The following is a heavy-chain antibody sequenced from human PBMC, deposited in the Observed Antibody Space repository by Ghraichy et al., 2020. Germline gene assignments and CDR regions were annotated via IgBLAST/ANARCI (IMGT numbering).Heavy chain of an antibody. V-gene: IGHV3-30-3*01. J-gene: IGHJ4*02. CDR3: ARDVDY. CDR1: GFTFSSYA. CDR2: ISYDGSNK. Sequence: GGSLRLSCAASGFTFSSYAMHWVRQAPGKGLEWVAVISYDGSNKYYADSVRGRFTISRDNSKNTLYLQMNSLRAEDTAVYYCARDVDYWGQGTLVTVSS.